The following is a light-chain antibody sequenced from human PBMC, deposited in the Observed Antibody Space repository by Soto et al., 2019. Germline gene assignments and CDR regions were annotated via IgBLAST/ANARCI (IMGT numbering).Light chain of an antibody. J-gene: IGLJ2*01. V-gene: IGLV3-21*02. CDR1: NIGTKS. Sequence: SYELTQPPSVSVAPGQTARITYGGNNIGTKSVHWYQHQPGQAPVLVVYDGSDRPSGIPERFSGSNFGNTATLTISRVQAGDEADYYCQMWDSSSAHVVSGGGTKL. CDR3: QMWDSSSAHVV. CDR2: DGS.